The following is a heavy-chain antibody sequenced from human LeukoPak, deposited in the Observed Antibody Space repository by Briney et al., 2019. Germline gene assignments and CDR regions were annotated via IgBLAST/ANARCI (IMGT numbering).Heavy chain of an antibody. D-gene: IGHD3-16*01. Sequence: SETLSLTCAVYGGSFSGYYWSWIRQPPGKGLEWIGEINHSGSTNYNPSLKSRVTISVDTSKNQFSLKLSSVTAADTAVYYCAGGKIMITFGGVPKYYFDYWGQGTLVTVSS. CDR3: AGGKIMITFGGVPKYYFDY. J-gene: IGHJ4*02. CDR1: GGSFSGYY. V-gene: IGHV4-34*01. CDR2: INHSGST.